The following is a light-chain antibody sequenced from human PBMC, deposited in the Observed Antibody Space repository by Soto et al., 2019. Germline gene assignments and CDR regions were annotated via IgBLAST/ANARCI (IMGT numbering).Light chain of an antibody. V-gene: IGKV3-20*01. CDR2: GAS. CDR1: QSVSSSY. Sequence: EIVLTQSPGTLSLSPGERATLSCRASQSVSSSYLAWYQQKPGQAPRLLIYGASSRATGIPDRFSGSGSVTDFSLTISRLEPEYFAVYYSQQYGSSPPITFGQVTRLEIK. CDR3: QQYGSSPPIT. J-gene: IGKJ5*01.